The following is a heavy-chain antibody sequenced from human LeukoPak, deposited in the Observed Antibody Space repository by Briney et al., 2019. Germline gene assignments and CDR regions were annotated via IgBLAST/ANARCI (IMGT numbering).Heavy chain of an antibody. Sequence: GGSLRLSCAASGFTFSSYAMHWVRQAPGKGLEWVAVISYDGSNKYYADSVKGRFTISRDNSKNTLYLQMNSLRAEDTAVYYCAKGYDSRGYYPHFDYWGQGTLVTVSS. CDR2: ISYDGSNK. CDR1: GFTFSSYA. D-gene: IGHD3-22*01. J-gene: IGHJ4*02. CDR3: AKGYDSRGYYPHFDY. V-gene: IGHV3-30-3*01.